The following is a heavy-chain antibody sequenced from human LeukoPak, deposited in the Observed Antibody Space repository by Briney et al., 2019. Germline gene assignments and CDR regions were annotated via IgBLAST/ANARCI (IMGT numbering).Heavy chain of an antibody. V-gene: IGHV4-59*08. J-gene: IGHJ4*02. CDR3: ARHEHGGFDY. CDR1: GGSISTYY. Sequence: PSETLSLTCTVSGGSISTYYWSWIRQPPGKGLEWIGYIYYSGSTNYNPSLKSRVTISVDTSKNQFSLKLTSVTAADTAVYYCARHEHGGFDYWGQRTLVTVSS. D-gene: IGHD1/OR15-1a*01. CDR2: IYYSGST.